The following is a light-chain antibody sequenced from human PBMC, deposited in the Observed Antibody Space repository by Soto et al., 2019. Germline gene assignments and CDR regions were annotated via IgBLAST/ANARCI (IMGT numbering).Light chain of an antibody. CDR3: QNYNSVPLT. Sequence: MTQSPSTLSASVGDSVTISCRASQDISNYLAWYQQKPGNAPKFLIYAASALQPGVPSRFSGSGSGTEFTLTISSLQPEDVATYYCQNYNSVPLTFGGGTKVDIK. CDR2: AAS. V-gene: IGKV1-27*01. CDR1: QDISNY. J-gene: IGKJ4*01.